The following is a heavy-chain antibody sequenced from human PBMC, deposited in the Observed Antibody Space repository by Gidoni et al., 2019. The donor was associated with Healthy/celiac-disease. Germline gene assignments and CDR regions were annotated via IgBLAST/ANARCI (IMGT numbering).Heavy chain of an antibody. V-gene: IGHV4-39*01. CDR3: ARQTSDYDILTGYPPGKYYFDY. J-gene: IGHJ4*02. CDR1: GGSISSSSYY. CDR2: IYYSGTT. Sequence: QLQLQESGPGLVQPSETLSLTCPVSGGSISSSSYYWGWFRQPPGKGLECIGSIYYSGTTFYNPSLKSRVTISVDTSKNQFSLKLSSVTAADTAVYYCARQTSDYDILTGYPPGKYYFDYWGQGTLVTVSS. D-gene: IGHD3-9*01.